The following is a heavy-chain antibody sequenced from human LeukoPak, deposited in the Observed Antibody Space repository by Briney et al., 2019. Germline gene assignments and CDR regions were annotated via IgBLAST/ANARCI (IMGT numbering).Heavy chain of an antibody. Sequence: GGSLRLSCTASGFTFGDYAMSWVRQAPGKGLEWVGFIRGKAYGGTTEYAASVKGRSTISRDDSKSIAYLQMNSLKTEDTAVYYCTSCSSISCYTFDFDYWGQGTLVTVSS. CDR3: TSCSSISCYTFDFDY. CDR2: IRGKAYGGTT. J-gene: IGHJ4*02. V-gene: IGHV3-49*04. CDR1: GFTFGDYA. D-gene: IGHD2-2*02.